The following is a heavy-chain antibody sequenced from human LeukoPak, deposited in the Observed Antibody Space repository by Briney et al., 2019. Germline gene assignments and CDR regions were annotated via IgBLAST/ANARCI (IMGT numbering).Heavy chain of an antibody. CDR3: ARQGITIFGVVTYYFDY. CDR2: IYPGDSDT. D-gene: IGHD3-3*01. J-gene: IGHJ4*02. Sequence: GESLQISCQGSGYSFTSYWIGWVRQMPGKGLEWMGIIYPGDSDTRYSPSFQGQVTISADKSISTAYLQWSSLKASDTAMYYCARQGITIFGVVTYYFDYWGQGTLVTVSS. V-gene: IGHV5-51*01. CDR1: GYSFTSYW.